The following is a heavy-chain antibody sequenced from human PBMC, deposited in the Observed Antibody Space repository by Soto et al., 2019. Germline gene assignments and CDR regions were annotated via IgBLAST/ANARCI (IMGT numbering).Heavy chain of an antibody. CDR2: ISFEGSIK. CDR3: ARDSGVGSCSGGSCNTSNWFDP. J-gene: IGHJ5*02. Sequence: QVQLVESGGGVVQPGRSLRLSCVASGFTFSNHGMHWVRQAPGKGLEWVAVISFEGSIKYYTDSVKGRFTISRDDSKNTVYLQMNSLRAEDTAVYFCARDSGVGSCSGGSCNTSNWFDPWGQGTLVTVSS. D-gene: IGHD2-15*01. CDR1: GFTFSNHG. V-gene: IGHV3-30*03.